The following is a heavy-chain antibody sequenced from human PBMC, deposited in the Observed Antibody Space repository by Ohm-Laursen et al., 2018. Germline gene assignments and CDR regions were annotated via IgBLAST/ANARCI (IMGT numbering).Heavy chain of an antibody. V-gene: IGHV3-15*01. Sequence: SLRLSCSASGFTFSNAWMSWVRQAPEKGLEWVGRIKSKTDGGTTDYAAPVKGRFTISRDDSKNTLYLQMNSLKTEDTAVYYCTTGQNYYDSSGYYPDYWGQGTLVTVSS. CDR2: IKSKTDGGTT. D-gene: IGHD3-22*01. CDR3: TTGQNYYDSSGYYPDY. J-gene: IGHJ4*02. CDR1: GFTFSNAW.